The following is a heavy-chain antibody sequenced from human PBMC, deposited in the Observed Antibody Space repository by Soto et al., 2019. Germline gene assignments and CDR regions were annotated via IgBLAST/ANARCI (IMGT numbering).Heavy chain of an antibody. CDR1: GFTFGSYA. J-gene: IGHJ6*03. CDR3: AKALRPSLNGFSYFDV. V-gene: IGHV3-23*01. CDR2: LGGNGVTT. D-gene: IGHD2-2*01. Sequence: EVQLLESGGGLVQPGGSLRLSCVVSGFTFGSYAMSWVRQAPEKGPEWVAILGGNGVTTYYADSVKGRFTISGDKTKSTLVLQTNSLRADDTGVSYCAKALRPSLNGFSYFDVWGRGTCVTVSS.